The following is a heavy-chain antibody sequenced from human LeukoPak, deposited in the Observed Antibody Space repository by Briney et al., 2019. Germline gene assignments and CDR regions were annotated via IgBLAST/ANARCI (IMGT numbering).Heavy chain of an antibody. V-gene: IGHV4-61*02. CDR3: ARAGGYLLYFDS. D-gene: IGHD5-12*01. CDR2: IYTSGST. Sequence: SETLSLTCTVSGGSISSGSYYWSWIRQPAGKGLEWIGRIYTSGSTNYNPSLKSRVTISVDTSKNEFSLKLNSVTAADTAVYYCARAGGYLLYFDSWGQGTLATVSS. J-gene: IGHJ4*02. CDR1: GGSISSGSYY.